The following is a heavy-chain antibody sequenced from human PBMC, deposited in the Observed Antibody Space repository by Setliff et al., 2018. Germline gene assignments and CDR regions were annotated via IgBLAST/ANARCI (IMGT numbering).Heavy chain of an antibody. CDR1: GGTFSSYA. V-gene: IGHV1-69*10. Sequence: SVKVSCKASGGTFSSYAISWVRQAPGQGLEWMGGIIPILGIANYAQKFQGRVTITADKSTSTAYMELSSLRSEDTAVYYCARGPSPTVTPSRLIYFYHMDVWGTGTTVTVSS. J-gene: IGHJ6*03. CDR3: ARGPSPTVTPSRLIYFYHMDV. D-gene: IGHD4-17*01. CDR2: IIPILGIA.